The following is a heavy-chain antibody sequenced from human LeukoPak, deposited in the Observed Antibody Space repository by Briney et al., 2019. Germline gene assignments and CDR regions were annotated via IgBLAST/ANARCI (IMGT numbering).Heavy chain of an antibody. CDR3: AKVTYSSSWYYFDY. V-gene: IGHV3-9*01. Sequence: PGGSLRLSCAASGFTFDDYAMLWVRQAPGKGLEWVSGISWNSGSIGYADSVKGRVTISRDNAKNSLYLQMNSLRAEDTALYYCAKVTYSSSWYYFDYWGQGTLVTVSS. CDR1: GFTFDDYA. J-gene: IGHJ4*02. D-gene: IGHD6-13*01. CDR2: ISWNSGSI.